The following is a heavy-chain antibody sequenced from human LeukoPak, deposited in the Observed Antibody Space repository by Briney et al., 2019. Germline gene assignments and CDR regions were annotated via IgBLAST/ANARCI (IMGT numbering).Heavy chain of an antibody. CDR3: VRDLTSRYFDF. D-gene: IGHD4/OR15-4a*01. Sequence: GGSLRLSCAASGFAFSVYGMHWVRQAPGKGLEWVAVIGHDGKSTQYADSVQGRFTISRDNSKNTQYLQMDSLRLEDTAIYYCVRDLTSRYFDFWGQGNLVTVSS. CDR2: IGHDGKST. CDR1: GFAFSVYG. V-gene: IGHV3-33*01. J-gene: IGHJ4*02.